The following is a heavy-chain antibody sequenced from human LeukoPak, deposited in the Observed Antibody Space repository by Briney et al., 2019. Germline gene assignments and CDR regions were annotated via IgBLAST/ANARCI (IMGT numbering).Heavy chain of an antibody. CDR2: IIPIFGTA. D-gene: IGHD2-15*01. J-gene: IGHJ6*03. CDR1: GGTFSSYA. V-gene: IGHV1-69*13. CDR3: ARLIGSGVYYHIDV. Sequence: ASVKVSCKASGGTFSSYAISWVRQAPGQGLEWMGGIIPIFGTANYAQKFQGRVTITADESTSTAYMELSSLRSEDTAVYYCARLIGSGVYYHIDVWGKGTTVTVSS.